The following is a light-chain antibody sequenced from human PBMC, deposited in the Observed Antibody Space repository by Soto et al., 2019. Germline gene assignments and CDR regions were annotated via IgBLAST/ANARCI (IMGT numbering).Light chain of an antibody. Sequence: DIQLTQSPSFLSASVGDRVTITCRASQGISSYLAWYQQKPGKAPKLLIYAASTLQSGVPSRFSGSGSGTEFTLTISRLQPEDFATYYCQQLNSYPRVTFGGGTKVDIK. V-gene: IGKV1-9*01. J-gene: IGKJ4*01. CDR1: QGISSY. CDR2: AAS. CDR3: QQLNSYPRVT.